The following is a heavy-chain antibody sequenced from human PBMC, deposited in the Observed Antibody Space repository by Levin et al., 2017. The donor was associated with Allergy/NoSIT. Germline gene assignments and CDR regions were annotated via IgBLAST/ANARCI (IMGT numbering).Heavy chain of an antibody. CDR3: ARVRWLQLVGAFDI. J-gene: IGHJ3*02. CDR1: GYSFTSYW. D-gene: IGHD5-24*01. V-gene: IGHV5-51*01. Sequence: GGSLRLSCKGSGYSFTSYWIGWVRQMPGKGLEWMGIIYPGDSDTRYSPSFQGQVTISADKSISTAYLQWSSLKASDTAMYYCARVRWLQLVGAFDIWGQGTMVTVSS. CDR2: IYPGDSDT.